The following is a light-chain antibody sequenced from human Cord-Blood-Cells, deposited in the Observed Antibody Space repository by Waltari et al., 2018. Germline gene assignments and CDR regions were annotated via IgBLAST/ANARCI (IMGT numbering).Light chain of an antibody. J-gene: IGKJ2*01. CDR1: QSVSRN. V-gene: IGKV3-15*01. Sequence: IVMTQSSATLSVSPGDRATLSCTARQSVSRNLAWYQQKPGQAPRLIHYGAYTKTTGIPARFSSSGSGTEFTLTSSSLQSENFAVYYCQQYNNWPFTFGQGTKLDIK. CDR3: QQYNNWPFT. CDR2: GAY.